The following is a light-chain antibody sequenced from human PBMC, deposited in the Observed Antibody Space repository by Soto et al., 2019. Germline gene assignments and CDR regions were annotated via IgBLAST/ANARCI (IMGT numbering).Light chain of an antibody. Sequence: TQSPATLTLSPGERATLSCRASQSVSSYLNWYQQKPGRAPRLLIYTTTSLQSGVTSKFSGSASGTDFTLTISSLQPEDFAAYYCQQSYTTPWTFGQGTKVGIK. V-gene: IGKV1-39*01. CDR3: QQSYTTPWT. J-gene: IGKJ1*01. CDR2: TTT. CDR1: QSVSSY.